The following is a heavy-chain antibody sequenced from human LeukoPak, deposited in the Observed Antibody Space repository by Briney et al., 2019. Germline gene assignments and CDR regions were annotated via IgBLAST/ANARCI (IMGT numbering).Heavy chain of an antibody. J-gene: IGHJ4*02. CDR2: ISYDGSNK. D-gene: IGHD6-19*01. CDR1: GFTFSSYG. Sequence: PGRSLRLSCAASGFTFSSYGMHWVRRAPGKGLEWVAVISYDGSNKYYADSVKGRFTISRDNSKNTLYLQMNSLRAEDTAVYYCAKDWHSSGWYYFDYWGQGTLVTVSS. V-gene: IGHV3-30*18. CDR3: AKDWHSSGWYYFDY.